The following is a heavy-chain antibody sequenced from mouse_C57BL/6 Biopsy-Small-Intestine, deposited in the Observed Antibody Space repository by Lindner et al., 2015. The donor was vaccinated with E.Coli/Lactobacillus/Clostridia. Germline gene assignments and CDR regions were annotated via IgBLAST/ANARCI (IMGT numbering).Heavy chain of an antibody. V-gene: IGHV1-7*01. Sequence: VQLQESGAELAKPGASVKLSCKASGYTFTSYWLHWVKQRPGQGLEWIGYINPSSGYTKFSQKFKDKATLTADKSSSTAYMQLSSLTYEDSAVYYCARSIYYSNYEDAMDYWGQGTSVTVSS. CDR1: GYTFTSYW. J-gene: IGHJ4*01. CDR2: INPSSGYT. CDR3: ARSIYYSNYEDAMDY. D-gene: IGHD2-5*01.